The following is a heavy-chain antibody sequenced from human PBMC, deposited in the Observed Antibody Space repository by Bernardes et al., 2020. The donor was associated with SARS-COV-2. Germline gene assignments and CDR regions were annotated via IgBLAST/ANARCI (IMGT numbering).Heavy chain of an antibody. D-gene: IGHD3-3*01. CDR2: ISYDGSNK. CDR1: GFTFRSYA. CDR3: ARATLYYDFWSGYSTLDAFDI. Sequence: GGSLRLSCASSGFTFRSYAMHWVRPAPGKGLEWVAVISYDGSNKYYADSVKGRFTISRDNSKNTLYLQMNSLRAEDTAVYYCARATLYYDFWSGYSTLDAFDIWGQGTMVTVSS. V-gene: IGHV3-30-3*01. J-gene: IGHJ3*02.